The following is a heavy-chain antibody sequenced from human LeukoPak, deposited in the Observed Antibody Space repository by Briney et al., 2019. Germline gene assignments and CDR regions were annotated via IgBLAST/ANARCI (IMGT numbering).Heavy chain of an antibody. CDR1: GGSISSSNW. D-gene: IGHD3-22*01. J-gene: IGHJ5*02. V-gene: IGHV4-4*02. Sequence: SETLSLTCAVSGGSISSSNWWSWVRQPPGKGLEWIGEIYHSGSTNYNPSLKSRVTISVDRSKNQFSLKLSSVTAADTAVYYCARRLYDSSGYYMWFDPWGQGTLVTVSS. CDR3: ARRLYDSSGYYMWFDP. CDR2: IYHSGST.